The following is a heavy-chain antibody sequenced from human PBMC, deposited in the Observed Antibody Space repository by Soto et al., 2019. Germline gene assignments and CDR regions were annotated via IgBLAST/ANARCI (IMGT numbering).Heavy chain of an antibody. V-gene: IGHV5-51*01. Sequence: GESLKISCKASGYTFTNYRIGWVRQMPGKGLEWMGLIYPADSETRYSPSFQGQVTISADKSISTAYLQWSSLRASDTAMYYCARPGGSGRPITFDIWGQGTMVTVSS. J-gene: IGHJ3*02. CDR1: GYTFTNYR. CDR2: IYPADSET. CDR3: ARPGGSGRPITFDI. D-gene: IGHD6-19*01.